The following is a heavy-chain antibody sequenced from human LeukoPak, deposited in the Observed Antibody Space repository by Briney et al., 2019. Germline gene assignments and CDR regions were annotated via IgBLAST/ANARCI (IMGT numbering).Heavy chain of an antibody. CDR1: GGSISSGDYY. D-gene: IGHD4-17*01. CDR3: ARVHWVPYDYGDHGLDY. V-gene: IGHV4-30-4*01. Sequence: PSQTLSLTCTVSGGSISSGDYYWSWIRQPPGKGLEWIGYIYYSGSAYYNPSLKSRLTISVDTSKNQFSLKLNSVTAADTAVYYCARVHWVPYDYGDHGLDYWGQGTLVTVSS. CDR2: IYYSGSA. J-gene: IGHJ4*02.